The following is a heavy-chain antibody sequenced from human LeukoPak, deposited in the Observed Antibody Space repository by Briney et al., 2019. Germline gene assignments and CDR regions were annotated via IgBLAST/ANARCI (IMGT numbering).Heavy chain of an antibody. V-gene: IGHV4-4*07. CDR2: INFSGAT. CDR1: GGSLSGSY. CDR3: AKLLLPASKGAFIT. J-gene: IGHJ3*02. D-gene: IGHD2-2*01. Sequence: SETLSLTCSVSGGSLSGSYWSWIRQSAGERPEYIGRINFSGATNYNPSLRSRVTLSMDTSKNQVSLDLSAVTAADTAVYYCAKLLLPASKGAFITGGRGALVTVSA.